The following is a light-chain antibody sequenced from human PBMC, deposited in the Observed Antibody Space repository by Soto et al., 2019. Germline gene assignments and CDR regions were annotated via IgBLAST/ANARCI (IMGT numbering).Light chain of an antibody. CDR2: DVS. J-gene: IGLJ1*01. V-gene: IGLV2-14*01. CDR1: SSDVGGYNY. Sequence: QSVLTQPASVSGSPGQSITISCTGTSSDVGGYNYVSWYQQHPGKAHKLMIYDVSNRPSGVSNRFSGSKSGNTTSLTISGLQAEYEADYYCSSYTSSSTLLVVFGTGTKVTVL. CDR3: SSYTSSSTLLVV.